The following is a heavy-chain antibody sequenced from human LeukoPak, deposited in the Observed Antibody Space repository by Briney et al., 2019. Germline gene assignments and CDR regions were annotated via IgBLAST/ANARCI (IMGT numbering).Heavy chain of an antibody. CDR2: TNWDASYA. Sequence: PGGSLRLSCAASGFTFRTLDFNWVRQAPGKGLEWVASTNWDASYAFYADSVRGRFTISRDNARNSLYLQMDSLRADDTAVYYCGMRGLTFDWGQGTLVTVSS. CDR1: GFTFRTLD. D-gene: IGHD5-12*01. CDR3: GMRGLTFD. V-gene: IGHV3-21*01. J-gene: IGHJ4*02.